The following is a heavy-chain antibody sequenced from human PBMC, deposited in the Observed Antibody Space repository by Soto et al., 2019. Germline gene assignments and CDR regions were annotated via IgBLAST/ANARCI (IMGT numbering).Heavy chain of an antibody. CDR3: AQSVAEKTKYGY. J-gene: IGHJ4*02. V-gene: IGHV1-69*06. CDR1: GGTFSSYA. D-gene: IGHD6-19*01. Sequence: SVKVSCKASGGTFSSYAISWVRQAPGQGLEWMGGIIPIFGTANYAQKFQGRVTITADKSTSTAYMELSSLRSEDTAAYYCAQSVAEKTKYGYWGQGTLVTVSS. CDR2: IIPIFGTA.